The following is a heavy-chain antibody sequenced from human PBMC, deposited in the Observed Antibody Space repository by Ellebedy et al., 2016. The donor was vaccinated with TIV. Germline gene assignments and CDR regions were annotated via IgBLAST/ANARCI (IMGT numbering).Heavy chain of an antibody. D-gene: IGHD4-17*01. CDR3: ARAIYGASYL. CDR2: MRQDGGDK. CDR1: GFSFRSYW. V-gene: IGHV3-7*01. Sequence: GESLKISCVGSGFSFRSYWMSWVRQAPGKGLEWVANMRQDGGDKYYVDSVKGRFTISRDDAGNSLYLQMNSLGAEDTAVYYCARAIYGASYLWGRGTLVTVSS. J-gene: IGHJ2*01.